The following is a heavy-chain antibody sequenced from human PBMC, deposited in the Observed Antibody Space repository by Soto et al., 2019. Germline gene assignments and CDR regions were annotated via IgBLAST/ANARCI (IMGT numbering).Heavy chain of an antibody. D-gene: IGHD5-18*01. CDR1: GYTFTSYG. J-gene: IGHJ4*02. CDR3: ARDNGYSYGTGRVDY. V-gene: IGHV1-18*01. Sequence: QVQLVQSGAEVKKPGASVKVSCKASGYTFTSYGISWVRQAPGQGLEWMGWISAYNGNTNYAQKLQGRVTMTTDTSTSTADMELRSLRSDDTAVYYCARDNGYSYGTGRVDYWGQGTLVTVSS. CDR2: ISAYNGNT.